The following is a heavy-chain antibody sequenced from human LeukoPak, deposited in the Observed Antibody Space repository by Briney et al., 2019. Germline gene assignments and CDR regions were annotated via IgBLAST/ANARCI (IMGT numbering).Heavy chain of an antibody. CDR2: INHSGST. V-gene: IGHV4-34*01. J-gene: IGHJ5*02. CDR1: GGSFRGYY. D-gene: IGHD5-24*01. Sequence: PSETLSLTCAVYGGSFRGYYWSWIRQSPEKGLEWIGEINHSGSTNYYPSLKSRVTISVDTSKNQFSLKLSSVTAADTAVYYCARRPVEMAAIREDNWLDPWGQGTLVTVSS. CDR3: ARRPVEMAAIREDNWLDP.